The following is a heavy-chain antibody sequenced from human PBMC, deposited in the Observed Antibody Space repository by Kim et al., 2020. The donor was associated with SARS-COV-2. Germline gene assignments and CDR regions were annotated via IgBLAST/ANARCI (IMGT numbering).Heavy chain of an antibody. D-gene: IGHD1-26*01. CDR2: INAGNGNT. J-gene: IGHJ6*04. V-gene: IGHV1-3*01. Sequence: ASVKVSCKASGYTFTSYAMHWVRQAPGQRLEWMGWINAGNGNTKYSQKFQGRVTITRDTSASTAYMELSSLRSEDTAVYYCARYSGSYSGRYYYYYGMDVCGKGTTVTVSS. CDR3: ARYSGSYSGRYYYYYGMDV. CDR1: GYTFTSYA.